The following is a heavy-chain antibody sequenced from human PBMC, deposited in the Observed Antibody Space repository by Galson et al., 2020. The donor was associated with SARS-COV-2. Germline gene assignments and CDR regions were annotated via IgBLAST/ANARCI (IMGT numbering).Heavy chain of an antibody. Sequence: GGSLRLSCAASGFTFSNYWMHWVRQAPGRGLWWVSRINTDGSTTNYADFVKGRFTISRDNAKSTLYLQMNSLSAEDTAVYFCARDDYWGQGTLVTVSS. CDR3: ARDDY. CDR2: INTDGSTT. V-gene: IGHV3-74*01. CDR1: GFTFSNYW. J-gene: IGHJ4*02.